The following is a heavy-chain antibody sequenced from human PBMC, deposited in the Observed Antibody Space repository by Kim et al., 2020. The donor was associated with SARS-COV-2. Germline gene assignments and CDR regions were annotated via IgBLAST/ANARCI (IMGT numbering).Heavy chain of an antibody. J-gene: IGHJ6*02. CDR3: ARDMRSFGSSWSAYYYYGMDV. CDR2: IYYSGST. V-gene: IGHV4-59*01. Sequence: SETLSLTCTVSGGSISSYYWSWIRQPPGKGLEWIGYIYYSGSTNYNPSLKSRVTISVDTSKNQFSLKLSSVTAADTAVYYCARDMRSFGSSWSAYYYYGMDVWGQGTTVTVSS. CDR1: GGSISSYY. D-gene: IGHD6-13*01.